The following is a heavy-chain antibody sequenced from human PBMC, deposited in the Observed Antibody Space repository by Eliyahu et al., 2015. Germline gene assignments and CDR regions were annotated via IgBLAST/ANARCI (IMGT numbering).Heavy chain of an antibody. CDR2: IYWDDDK. J-gene: IGHJ6*02. Sequence: QITLKESGPTLVKPTQTLTLTCTFSGFSLSXSGXGVXWIRQPPGKALEWLALIYWDDDKCYSPSLKSRLTITKDTSKNQVVLTMTNMDPVDTATYYCAHSLTFGGANSDYYYYGMDVWGQGTTVTVSS. CDR3: AHSLTFGGANSDYYYYGMDV. D-gene: IGHD3-16*01. CDR1: GFSLSXSGXG. V-gene: IGHV2-5*02.